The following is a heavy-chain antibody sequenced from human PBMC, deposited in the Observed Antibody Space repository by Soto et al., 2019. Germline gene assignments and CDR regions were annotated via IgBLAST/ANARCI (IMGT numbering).Heavy chain of an antibody. CDR2: ISYTGST. V-gene: IGHV4-31*03. CDR3: TRGDF. Sequence: QVQLQESGPGLVKPSQTLSLTCSVSGESITSVGYYWTWVRQPPGKGLEWIGFISYTGSTFYNSSLKSRLTISRHTSQNQFSLDLNSVTVADTAVYYCTRGDFWGQGVLVTVSS. J-gene: IGHJ4*02. CDR1: GESITSVGYY.